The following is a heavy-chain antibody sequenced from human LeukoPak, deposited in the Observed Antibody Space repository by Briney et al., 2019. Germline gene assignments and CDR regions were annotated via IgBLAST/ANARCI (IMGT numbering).Heavy chain of an antibody. CDR3: ARVGRSGGVFDS. J-gene: IGHJ4*02. CDR2: ISNSGSTM. Sequence: GGSLRLSRAASAFIFNNYYMSWIRQAPEKGLECVPYISNSGSTMFYADSVKGRFTISRDNAKNSLYLQMNSLRAEDTAVYYCARVGRSGGVFDSWGQGTLVTVSS. D-gene: IGHD3-10*01. CDR1: AFIFNNYY. V-gene: IGHV3-11*04.